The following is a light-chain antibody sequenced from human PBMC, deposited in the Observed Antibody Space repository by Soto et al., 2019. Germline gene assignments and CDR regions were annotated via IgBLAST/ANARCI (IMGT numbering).Light chain of an antibody. V-gene: IGLV1-51*01. CDR3: AACDNNLSAVV. CDR2: DTY. Sequence: QSVLTQPPSVSAAPGQKVTISCSGSNSNIGNNYVSWYQQLPGAAPKLLIYDTYKRPSGIPDRFSGSKSGASATLDIAGIQTWDEADYYCAACDNNLSAVVFGGGTKVTVL. J-gene: IGLJ2*01. CDR1: NSNIGNNY.